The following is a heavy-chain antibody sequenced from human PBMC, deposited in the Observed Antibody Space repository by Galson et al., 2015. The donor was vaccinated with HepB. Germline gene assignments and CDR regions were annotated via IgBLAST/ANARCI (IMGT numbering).Heavy chain of an antibody. CDR2: ISWNDDK. D-gene: IGHD7-27*01. Sequence: PALVKPTQTLTLTCTFSGFSLSTSGVGVGWIRQPPGKALEWLALISWNDDKRYSPSLKSRLTITKDTSRNQVVLTMTNMDPVDTATYYCAHSLGPSNWFDPWGQGTLVTVSS. CDR1: GFSLSTSGVG. CDR3: AHSLGPSNWFDP. J-gene: IGHJ5*02. V-gene: IGHV2-5*01.